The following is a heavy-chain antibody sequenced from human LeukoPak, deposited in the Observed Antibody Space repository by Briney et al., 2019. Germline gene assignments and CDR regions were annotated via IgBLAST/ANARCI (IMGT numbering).Heavy chain of an antibody. V-gene: IGHV3-66*01. CDR1: GFTFSSYA. D-gene: IGHD5-18*01. CDR3: AREYSYGHNWFDP. CDR2: IYSGGST. J-gene: IGHJ5*02. Sequence: PGGSLRLSCAASGFTFSSYAMSWVRQAPGKGLEWVSVIYSGGSTSYADSVKGRSTISRDNSKNTLYLQMNSLRAEDTAVYYCAREYSYGHNWFDPWGQGTLVTVSS.